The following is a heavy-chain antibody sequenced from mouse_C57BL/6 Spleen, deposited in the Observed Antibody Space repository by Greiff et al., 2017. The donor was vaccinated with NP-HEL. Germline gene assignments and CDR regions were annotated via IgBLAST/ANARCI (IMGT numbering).Heavy chain of an antibody. J-gene: IGHJ3*01. Sequence: QVQLKESGPELVKPGASVKISCKASGYSFTSYYIHWVKQRPGQGLEWIGWIYPGSGTTKYNEKFKGKDTLTADTSSSTAYMQLSSLTAEDSAVYYCARNAYGSSPAWFAYWGQGTLVTVSA. V-gene: IGHV1-66*01. CDR1: GYSFTSYY. CDR2: IYPGSGTT. D-gene: IGHD1-1*01. CDR3: ARNAYGSSPAWFAY.